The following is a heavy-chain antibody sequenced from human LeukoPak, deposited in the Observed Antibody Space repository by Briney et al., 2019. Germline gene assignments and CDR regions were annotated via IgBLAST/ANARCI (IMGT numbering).Heavy chain of an antibody. D-gene: IGHD5-12*01. CDR1: GGSISSSSYY. Sequence: SETLSLTCTVSGGSISSSSYYWGWIRQPPGKGLEWIGEIYHSGSTNYNPSLKSRVTISVDKSKNQFSLKLSSVTAADTAVYYCARERGVATISGRDAFDIWGQGTMVTVSS. J-gene: IGHJ3*02. V-gene: IGHV4-39*07. CDR3: ARERGVATISGRDAFDI. CDR2: IYHSGST.